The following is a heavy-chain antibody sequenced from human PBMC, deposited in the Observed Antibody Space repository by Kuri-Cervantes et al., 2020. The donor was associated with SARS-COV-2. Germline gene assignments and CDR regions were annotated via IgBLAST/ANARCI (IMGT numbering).Heavy chain of an antibody. Sequence: GGSLRLSCAASRVTFNHYAMSWVRQAPGKGLEWVSAISASGGSPYYADSVKGRVTISRDNSKNTLYLQMNSLRAEDTAVYYCARDLGFGELESDYWGQGTLVTVSS. CDR1: RVTFNHYA. CDR3: ARDLGFGELESDY. CDR2: ISASGGSP. J-gene: IGHJ4*02. V-gene: IGHV3-23*01. D-gene: IGHD3-10*01.